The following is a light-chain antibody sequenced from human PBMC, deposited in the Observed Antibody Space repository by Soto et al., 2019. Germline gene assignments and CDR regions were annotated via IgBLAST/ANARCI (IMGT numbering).Light chain of an antibody. CDR3: QQYNEWPLT. Sequence: EILITQSPATLSVSPGERATLSCRARQSVRSNLAWYQQIPGQAPRLLIYDASTGATGIPARFSGSGSGTEFTLTISSLQSEDFEVYYCQQYNEWPLTFGGGTKVDIK. V-gene: IGKV3-15*01. CDR2: DAS. J-gene: IGKJ4*01. CDR1: QSVRSN.